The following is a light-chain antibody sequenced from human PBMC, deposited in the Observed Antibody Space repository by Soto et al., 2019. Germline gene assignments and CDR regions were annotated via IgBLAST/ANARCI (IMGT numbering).Light chain of an antibody. CDR3: QSYDSSLSGYVV. V-gene: IGLV1-40*01. Sequence: QAVVTQPPSVSGAPGQRVTISCTGGSSNIGAGYDVHWYQQVPGTAPTLLIYGNNYRPSGVPDRFSGSKSGTSASLAITGLQAEDEADYYCQSYDSSLSGYVVFGGGTKLTVL. J-gene: IGLJ2*01. CDR2: GNN. CDR1: SSNIGAGYD.